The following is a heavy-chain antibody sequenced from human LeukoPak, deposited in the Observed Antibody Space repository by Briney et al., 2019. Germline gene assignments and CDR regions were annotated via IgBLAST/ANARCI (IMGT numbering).Heavy chain of an antibody. J-gene: IGHJ3*02. V-gene: IGHV3-33*01. Sequence: TGGSLRLSCAASGFIFSSYGMHWVRQAPGKGLECVAIIWYDGSNKYYADSVKGRFSISRDNSKNTLYLQMHSLRAEDTAVYYCARDGYSSGWYSVGAFDIWGQGTMVTVSS. CDR3: ARDGYSSGWYSVGAFDI. D-gene: IGHD6-19*01. CDR1: GFIFSSYG. CDR2: IWYDGSNK.